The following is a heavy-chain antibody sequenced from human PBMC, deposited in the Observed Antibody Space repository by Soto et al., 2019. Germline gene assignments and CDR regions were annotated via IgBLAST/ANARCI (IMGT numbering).Heavy chain of an antibody. CDR3: ARGSSSKDPKDAFDI. J-gene: IGHJ3*02. CDR1: GYTFTRYY. D-gene: IGHD2-15*01. CDR2: INPSVGST. V-gene: IGHV1-46*01. Sequence: ASVKVSCKASGYTFTRYYMHWVRQAPGQGLEWMGVINPSVGSTDFAQNFQGRVTMTRDTSTSTVYMELSSLSSEDTAVYYCARGSSSKDPKDAFDIWGQGTMVTVSS.